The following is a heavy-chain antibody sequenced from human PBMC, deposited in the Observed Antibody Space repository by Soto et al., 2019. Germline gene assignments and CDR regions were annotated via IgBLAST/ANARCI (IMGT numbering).Heavy chain of an antibody. CDR2: IYYSGST. Sequence: SETLSLTCTVSGGSISSYYWSWIRQPPGKGLEWIGYIYYSGSTNYNPSLKSRVTISVDTSKNQFSLKLTSVTAADTAVYYCARDRKGTRGLGATYYYGMDVCGQGTTVTVSS. CDR1: GGSISSYY. V-gene: IGHV4-59*01. D-gene: IGHD1-26*01. J-gene: IGHJ6*02. CDR3: ARDRKGTRGLGATYYYGMDV.